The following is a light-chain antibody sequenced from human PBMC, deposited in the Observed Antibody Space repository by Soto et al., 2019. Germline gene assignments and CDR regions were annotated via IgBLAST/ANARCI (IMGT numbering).Light chain of an antibody. V-gene: IGKV3-20*01. CDR1: QSFSTRS. J-gene: IGKJ1*01. CDR3: QQYDSSPRT. CDR2: GAS. Sequence: EIVLTQSPGTLSLSPGERATLSCRASQSFSTRSLAWYQQKPGQAPRLLISGASSRAADIPDRFSGSGSGTDFTLTINRLEPEDFEVYYCQQYDSSPRTIGQGTKVDIX.